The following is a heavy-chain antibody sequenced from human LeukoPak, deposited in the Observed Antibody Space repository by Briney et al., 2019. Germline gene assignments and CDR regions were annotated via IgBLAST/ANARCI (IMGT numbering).Heavy chain of an antibody. CDR3: ARIDSGSYSGLFDY. CDR2: IYTSGST. J-gene: IGHJ4*02. CDR1: GGSISSYY. D-gene: IGHD1-26*01. V-gene: IGHV4-4*07. Sequence: SETLSLTCTVSGGSISSYYWSWIRQPAGKGLEWIGHIYTSGSTNYNPSLKSRVTMSVDTSKHQFSLKLSSVTAADTAVYYCARIDSGSYSGLFDYWGQGTLVTVSS.